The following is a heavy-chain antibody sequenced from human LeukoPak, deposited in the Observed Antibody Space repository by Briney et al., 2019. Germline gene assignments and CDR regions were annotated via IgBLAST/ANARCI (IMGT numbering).Heavy chain of an antibody. Sequence: PGGSLRLSCAASGFTFSSYAMHWVRQAPGKGLEYVSAISSNGGSTYYANSVKGRFTISRDNSKNTLYLQMGSLRAEDMAVYYCATLGLGYDSSGYYYVEAAFDIWGQGTMVTVSS. D-gene: IGHD3-22*01. J-gene: IGHJ3*02. V-gene: IGHV3-64*01. CDR1: GFTFSSYA. CDR3: ATLGLGYDSSGYYYVEAAFDI. CDR2: ISSNGGST.